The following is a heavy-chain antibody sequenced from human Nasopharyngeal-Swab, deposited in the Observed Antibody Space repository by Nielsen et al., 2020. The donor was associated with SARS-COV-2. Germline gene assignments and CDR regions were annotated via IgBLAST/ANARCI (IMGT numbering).Heavy chain of an antibody. Sequence: WVRQAPGQRLEWMGWINAGNGNTKYSQKFQGRVTITRDTSASTAYMELSSLRSEDTAAYYCASGGAGGVIVTYYFDYWGQGTLVTVSS. V-gene: IGHV1-3*01. CDR3: ASGGAGGVIVTYYFDY. CDR2: INAGNGNT. D-gene: IGHD3-16*02. J-gene: IGHJ4*02.